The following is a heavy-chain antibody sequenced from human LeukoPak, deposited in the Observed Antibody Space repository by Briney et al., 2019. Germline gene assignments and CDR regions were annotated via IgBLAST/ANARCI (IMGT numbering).Heavy chain of an antibody. D-gene: IGHD3-22*01. Sequence: SETLSLTCTVSGGSISSSSYYWGWIRQPPGKGLEWIGSIYYSGSTYYNPSLKSRVTISVDTSKNQFSLKLSSVTAADTAVYYCARPSAYYYDSSGYYYAFDIWGQGTMVTVSS. CDR2: IYYSGST. J-gene: IGHJ3*02. V-gene: IGHV4-39*07. CDR3: ARPSAYYYDSSGYYYAFDI. CDR1: GGSISSSSYY.